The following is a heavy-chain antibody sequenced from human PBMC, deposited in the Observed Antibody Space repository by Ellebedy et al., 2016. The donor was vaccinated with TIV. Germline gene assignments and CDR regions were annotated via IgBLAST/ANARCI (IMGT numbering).Heavy chain of an antibody. CDR2: ISYDGSNR. J-gene: IGHJ4*02. D-gene: IGHD1-14*01. CDR3: ARDTTNGIDQ. CDR1: GFTFSSFS. V-gene: IGHV3-30-3*01. Sequence: GGSLRLXCEASGFTFSSFSMHWVRRAPGKGLDWVAVISYDGSNRYHADSVQGRFTISRDNSKNTLYLQMNSLRAEDTAVYYCARDTTNGIDQWGQGTLVTVSS.